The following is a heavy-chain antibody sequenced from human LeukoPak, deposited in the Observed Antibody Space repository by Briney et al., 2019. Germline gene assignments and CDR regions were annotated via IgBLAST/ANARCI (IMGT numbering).Heavy chain of an antibody. CDR1: GGSISSGDYY. Sequence: SETLSLTCTVSGGSISSGDYYWSWIRQPPGKGLEWIGYIYYSGSTYYNPSLKSRVTISVDTSKNQFSLKLSSVTAADTAVYYCARGDCSSTGCSGNWFDPWGQGTLVTVSS. CDR3: ARGDCSSTGCSGNWFDP. J-gene: IGHJ5*02. D-gene: IGHD2-2*01. CDR2: IYYSGST. V-gene: IGHV4-30-4*08.